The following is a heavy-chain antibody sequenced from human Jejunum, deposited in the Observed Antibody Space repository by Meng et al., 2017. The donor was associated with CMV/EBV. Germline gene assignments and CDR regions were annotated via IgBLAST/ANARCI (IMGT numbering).Heavy chain of an antibody. CDR3: AKAGCSGGNCYRPPDY. CDR2: IIGSGGST. Sequence: EVLLLEFGGGLVQPGGSLRLSCEVSGFTFSTYAMSGVRQAPGKGMEWVSTIIGSGGSTYYADSVKGRFSISRDNSRNTLYLQMNSLRAADTAVYYCAKAGCSGGNCYRPPDYWGQGTLVTVSS. V-gene: IGHV3-23*01. CDR1: GFTFSTYA. J-gene: IGHJ4*02. D-gene: IGHD2-15*01.